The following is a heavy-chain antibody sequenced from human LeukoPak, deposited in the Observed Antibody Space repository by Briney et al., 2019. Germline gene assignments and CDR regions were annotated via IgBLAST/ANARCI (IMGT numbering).Heavy chain of an antibody. CDR3: ARVVGFGGVNKD. CDR2: IIPILGIA. J-gene: IGHJ4*02. V-gene: IGHV1-69*04. Sequence: ASVKVSCKASGGTFSSYAISWVRQAPGQGLEWMGRIIPILGIANYAQKFQGRVTITADKSTSTAHMELSSLRSEDTAVYYCARVVGFGGVNKDWGQGTLVTVSS. D-gene: IGHD3-16*01. CDR1: GGTFSSYA.